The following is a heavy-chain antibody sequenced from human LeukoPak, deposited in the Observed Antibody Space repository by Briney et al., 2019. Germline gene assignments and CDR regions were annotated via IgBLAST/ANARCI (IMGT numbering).Heavy chain of an antibody. CDR1: GYSFTDDY. J-gene: IGHJ5*02. V-gene: IGHV1-2*02. CDR2: INPNNGDT. CDR3: ARDDAEMATP. D-gene: IGHD5-24*01. Sequence: ASVKVSCKTSGYSFTDDYMNWVRQAAGQGLEWMGWINPNNGDTNYAQKFQGRVTMTRDTSIDTAYMELSSLRSDDTAVYYCARDDAEMATPWGQGTLLIVSS.